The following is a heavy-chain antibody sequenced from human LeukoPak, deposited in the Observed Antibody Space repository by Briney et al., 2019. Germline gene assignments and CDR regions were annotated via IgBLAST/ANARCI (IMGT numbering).Heavy chain of an antibody. V-gene: IGHV1-2*02. CDR2: INPNSGGT. Sequence: ASVKVSCKASGYTFTGYYMHWVRQAPGQGLEWMGWINPNSGGTNYAQKFQGRVTMTRDTSISTAYMELSRLRSDDTAVYYCARVAYDILTGYYAPLDYWGRGTLVTVSS. CDR3: ARVAYDILTGYYAPLDY. J-gene: IGHJ4*02. D-gene: IGHD3-9*01. CDR1: GYTFTGYY.